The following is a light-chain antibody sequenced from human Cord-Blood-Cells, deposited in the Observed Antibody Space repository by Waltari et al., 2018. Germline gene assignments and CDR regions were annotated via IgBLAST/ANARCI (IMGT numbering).Light chain of an antibody. J-gene: IGLJ3*02. CDR3: QSYDSSNWV. V-gene: IGLV6-57*01. Sequence: NFMLTQPHSVSESPGKTVTISCTRSSGSIASNYVQWYQQRPGSSPTTVIYEDNQRPSGVPDRVSGSIESSSNSASLTISGLKTEDEADYYCQSYDSSNWVFGGGTKLTVL. CDR1: SGSIASNY. CDR2: EDN.